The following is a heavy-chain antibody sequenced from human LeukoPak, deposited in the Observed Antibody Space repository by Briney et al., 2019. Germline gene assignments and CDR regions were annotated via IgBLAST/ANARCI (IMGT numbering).Heavy chain of an antibody. D-gene: IGHD2-15*01. V-gene: IGHV3-30*18. Sequence: GRSLRLSCAASGFTFSSYGMHWVRQAPGKGLEWVAVISYDGSNKYYADSVKGRFTISRDNSKNTLYLQMNSLRAEDTAVYYCAKARYCSGGSCYRRRDAFDIWGQGTMVTVSS. J-gene: IGHJ3*02. CDR3: AKARYCSGGSCYRRRDAFDI. CDR1: GFTFSSYG. CDR2: ISYDGSNK.